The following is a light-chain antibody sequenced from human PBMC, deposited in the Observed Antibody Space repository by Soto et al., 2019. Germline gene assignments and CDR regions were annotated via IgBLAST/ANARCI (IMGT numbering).Light chain of an antibody. CDR2: KAS. CDR3: QQYNTYST. J-gene: IGKJ1*01. Sequence: QMTQSHSTLSASVGDTVTITCRASQSISTWLAWYQQKPGKAPKLLIYKASTLESGVPSRFSGSGSGTEFTLTISSLQPDDFATYSCQQYNTYSTFGQGTKVEIK. V-gene: IGKV1-5*03. CDR1: QSISTW.